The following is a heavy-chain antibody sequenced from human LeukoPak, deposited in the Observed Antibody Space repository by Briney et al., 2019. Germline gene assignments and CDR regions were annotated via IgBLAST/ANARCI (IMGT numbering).Heavy chain of an antibody. J-gene: IGHJ6*03. D-gene: IGHD2-2*01. CDR2: IYYSGST. CDR1: GGSICSYY. Sequence: SETLSLTCTVSGGSICSYYWSWIRHPPGKGLEWIGYIYYSGSTNYNPSLKSRVTISVDTSKNQCSLKLSAVTATDTAVYYCAREYCSSSSCYRYYYFMDVWGKGTTVTVSS. V-gene: IGHV4-59*01. CDR3: AREYCSSSSCYRYYYFMDV.